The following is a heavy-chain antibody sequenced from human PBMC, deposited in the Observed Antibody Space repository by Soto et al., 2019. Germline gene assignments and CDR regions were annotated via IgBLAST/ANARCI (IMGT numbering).Heavy chain of an antibody. D-gene: IGHD2-15*01. J-gene: IGHJ4*02. Sequence: PGGSLRLSCAASGFTFSGSGIHWVRQASGKGLEWVGRIRSKANSYATAYDASVKGRFTISRDDSKNTAYLQMNSLKTADTALYYCARTPDHWGQGTLVTVSS. CDR2: IRSKANSYAT. V-gene: IGHV3-73*01. CDR3: ARTPDH. CDR1: GFTFSGSG.